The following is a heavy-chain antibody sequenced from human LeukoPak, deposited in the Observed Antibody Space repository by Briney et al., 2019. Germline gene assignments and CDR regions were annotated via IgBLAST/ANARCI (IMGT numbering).Heavy chain of an antibody. D-gene: IGHD4-17*01. J-gene: IGHJ4*02. V-gene: IGHV3-7*01. CDR2: IKPDGSEK. CDR1: GFSFDTYW. Sequence: GGSLRLSCAVAGFSFDTYWMTWVRQAPGKGLGWGANIKPDGSEKYYVDSLKGRFTISRDNARNSLYLQMNSLRAEDTAVYYCARHPYGVLDYWGQGTLVTVSS. CDR3: ARHPYGVLDY.